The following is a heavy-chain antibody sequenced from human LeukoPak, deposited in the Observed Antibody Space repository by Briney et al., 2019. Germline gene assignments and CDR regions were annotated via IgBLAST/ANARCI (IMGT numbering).Heavy chain of an antibody. V-gene: IGHV3-23*01. D-gene: IGHD6-13*01. J-gene: IGHJ4*02. CDR2: MSGSGGST. Sequence: QPGGSLRLSCAASGFTFSSYAMSWVRQAPGKGLEWVSAMSGSGGSTYYADSVKGRITISRDNSKNTLYLQMNSLRAEDTAVYYCAKVGSSWYTGTIDYWGQGTLVTVSS. CDR1: GFTFSSYA. CDR3: AKVGSSWYTGTIDY.